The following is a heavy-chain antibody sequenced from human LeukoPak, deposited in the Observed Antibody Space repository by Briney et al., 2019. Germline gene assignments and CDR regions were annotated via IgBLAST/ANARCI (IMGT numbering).Heavy chain of an antibody. CDR1: GGSISSGDYY. D-gene: IGHD3-22*01. V-gene: IGHV4-30-4*01. CDR2: IYYSGST. Sequence: SQTLSLNCTVSGGSISSGDYYWSWIRQPPGKGLEWIGYIYYSGSTYYNPSLKSRVTISVDTSKNQFSLKLSSVTAADTAVYYCARDEYHRTYYYDSSGYYGSAFDIWGQGTMVTVSS. CDR3: ARDEYHRTYYYDSSGYYGSAFDI. J-gene: IGHJ3*02.